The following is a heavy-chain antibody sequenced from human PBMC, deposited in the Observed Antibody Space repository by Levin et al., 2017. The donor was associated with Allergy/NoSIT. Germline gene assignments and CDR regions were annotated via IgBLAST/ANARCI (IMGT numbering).Heavy chain of an antibody. V-gene: IGHV3-48*01. J-gene: IGHJ4*02. CDR2: ISSSSSTI. CDR1: GFTFSSYS. D-gene: IGHD3-10*01. Sequence: PGGSLRLSCAASGFTFSSYSMNWVRQAPGKGLEWVSYISSSSSTIYYADSVKGRFTISRDNAKNSLYLQMNSLRAEDTAVYYCATEITMVRGVKLDYFDYWGQGTLVTVSS. CDR3: ATEITMVRGVKLDYFDY.